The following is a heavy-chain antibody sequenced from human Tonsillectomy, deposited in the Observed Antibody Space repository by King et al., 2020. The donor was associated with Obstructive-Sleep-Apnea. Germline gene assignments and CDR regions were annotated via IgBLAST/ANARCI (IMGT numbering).Heavy chain of an antibody. CDR1: GFTFSSYA. V-gene: IGHV3-30*04. CDR3: AGQLELPYYYYVMDV. J-gene: IGHJ6*02. CDR2: ISYDGGNK. Sequence: VQLVESGGGAVQPGRSLRLSCVVSGFTFSSYAMHWVRQAPGKGLEWVAVISYDGGNKYYADSVKGRFTISRDKSKDTLYLQMNTLRPEDTAVFYCAGQLELPYYYYVMDVWGQGTTVTVSS. D-gene: IGHD1-7*01.